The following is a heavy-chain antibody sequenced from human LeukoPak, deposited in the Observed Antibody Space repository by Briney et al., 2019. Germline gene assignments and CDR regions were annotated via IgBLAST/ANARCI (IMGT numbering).Heavy chain of an antibody. D-gene: IGHD6-13*01. V-gene: IGHV3-33*01. CDR1: GFTFSSYG. Sequence: GSLRLSCAASGFTFSSYGMHWVRQAPGKGLEWVAVIWYDGSNKYYADSVKGRFTISRDNSKNTLYLQMNSLRAEDTAVYYCARDSAALYYYYMDVWGKGTTVTVSS. CDR2: IWYDGSNK. CDR3: ARDSAALYYYYMDV. J-gene: IGHJ6*03.